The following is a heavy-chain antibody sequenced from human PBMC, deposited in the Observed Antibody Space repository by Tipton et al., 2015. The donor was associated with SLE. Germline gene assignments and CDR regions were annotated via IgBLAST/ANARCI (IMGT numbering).Heavy chain of an antibody. D-gene: IGHD2-15*01. J-gene: IGHJ4*02. CDR2: IYYSGTT. V-gene: IGHV4-59*08. CDR3: AKVGGGCSGGSCYQWYFDY. CDR1: GGSISTYY. Sequence: TLSLTCTLSGGSISTYYWSWIRQPPGKGLEWIGYIYYSGTTNNNPSLKSRVTISVDTSKNQFSLKLRSVTAADTAVYYCAKVGGGCSGGSCYQWYFDYWGQGTLVTVSS.